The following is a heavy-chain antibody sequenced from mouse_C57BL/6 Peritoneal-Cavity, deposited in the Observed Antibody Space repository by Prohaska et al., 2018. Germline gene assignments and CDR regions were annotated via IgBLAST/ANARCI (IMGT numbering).Heavy chain of an antibody. D-gene: IGHD2-3*01. CDR2: INPSSGYT. Sequence: GGSVKMSCKASVYTFTSYTMHWVKQRPGQGLEWIGYINPSSGYTKYNQKFKDKATLTADKSSSTAYMQLSSLTSEDSAVYYCARSDDGYFYFDYWGQGTTLTVSS. J-gene: IGHJ2*01. CDR1: VYTFTSYT. V-gene: IGHV1-4*01. CDR3: ARSDDGYFYFDY.